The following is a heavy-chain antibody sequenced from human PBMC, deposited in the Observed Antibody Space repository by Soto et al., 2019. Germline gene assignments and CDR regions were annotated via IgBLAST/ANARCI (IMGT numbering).Heavy chain of an antibody. V-gene: IGHV4-59*12. CDR3: ARTGDWFGPYYYYYGMDV. Sequence: SETLSLTCTVSGGSISSYYWSWIRQPPGKGLEWIGYIYYSGSTNYNPSLKSRVTISVDTSKNQFSLKLSSVTAADTAVYYCARTGDWFGPYYYYYGMDVWGQGTKVTVSS. CDR1: GGSISSYY. D-gene: IGHD3-10*01. J-gene: IGHJ6*02. CDR2: IYYSGST.